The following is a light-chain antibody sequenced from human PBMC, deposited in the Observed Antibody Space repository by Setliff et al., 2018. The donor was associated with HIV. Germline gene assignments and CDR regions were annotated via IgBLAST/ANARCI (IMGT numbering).Light chain of an antibody. J-gene: IGLJ1*01. CDR1: SSDVGGYNY. CDR3: SSYTGSRTYV. Sequence: SALTQPASVSGSPGQSITISCTGTSSDVGGYNYVSWYQQHPGKAPKLMIYEVSNRPSGVSNRFSGSKSGNTASLTISGLQAEDEADYYCSSYTGSRTYVFGTGTKVTVL. V-gene: IGLV2-14*01. CDR2: EVS.